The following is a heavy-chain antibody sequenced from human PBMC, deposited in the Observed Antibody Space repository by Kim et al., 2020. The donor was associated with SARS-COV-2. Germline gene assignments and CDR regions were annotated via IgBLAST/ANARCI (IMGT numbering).Heavy chain of an antibody. J-gene: IGHJ4*02. CDR3: ARQVVVVVNVDY. Sequence: SETLSLTCTVSGGSISSSSYYWGWIRQPPGKGLEWIGSIYYSGSTYYNPSLKSRVTISVDTSKNQFSLKLSSVTAADTAVYYCARQVVVVVNVDYWGQGT. D-gene: IGHD3-22*01. CDR1: GGSISSSSYY. CDR2: IYYSGST. V-gene: IGHV4-39*01.